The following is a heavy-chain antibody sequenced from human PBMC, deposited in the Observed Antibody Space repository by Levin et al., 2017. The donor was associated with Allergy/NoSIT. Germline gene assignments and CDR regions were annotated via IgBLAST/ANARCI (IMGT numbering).Heavy chain of an antibody. D-gene: IGHD2-2*01. J-gene: IGHJ4*02. V-gene: IGHV3-64D*06. CDR1: GFTFSNYA. Sequence: PGGSLRLSCSASGFTFSNYAIHWVRQAPGKGLEYVSVITNNGGSTYYADSVKGRFTISRDNSKNTLYLQMSSLRAEDTAVYYCVKDVRICTTTSCYDWYFDYWGQGTLVTVSS. CDR2: ITNNGGST. CDR3: VKDVRICTTTSCYDWYFDY.